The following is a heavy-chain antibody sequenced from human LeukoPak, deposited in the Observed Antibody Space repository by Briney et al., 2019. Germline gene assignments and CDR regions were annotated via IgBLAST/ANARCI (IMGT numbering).Heavy chain of an antibody. Sequence: GGSLRLSCAASGFTFSSYWMSWVRQAPGKGREWVANIKQDGSEKYYVDSVKGRYTISRDNAKNSLYLQMNSRRAEDTAVYYCARDRGGSYYPEYFQHWGQGTLVTVSS. CDR3: ARDRGGSYYPEYFQH. CDR2: IKQDGSEK. D-gene: IGHD1-26*01. V-gene: IGHV3-7*01. CDR1: GFTFSSYW. J-gene: IGHJ1*01.